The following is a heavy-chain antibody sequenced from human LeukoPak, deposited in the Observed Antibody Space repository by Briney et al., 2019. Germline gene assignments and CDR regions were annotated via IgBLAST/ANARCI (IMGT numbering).Heavy chain of an antibody. D-gene: IGHD3-22*01. CDR3: ARDQGDSSGYYEVDY. V-gene: IGHV1-18*01. J-gene: IGHJ4*02. Sequence: ASVKVSCKASGYTFASYGISWVRQAPGQGLEWMGWISAYNGNTNHARKLQGRVTMTTDTSTSTAYMELRSLRSDDTAVYYCARDQGDSSGYYEVDYWGQGTLVTVSS. CDR2: ISAYNGNT. CDR1: GYTFASYG.